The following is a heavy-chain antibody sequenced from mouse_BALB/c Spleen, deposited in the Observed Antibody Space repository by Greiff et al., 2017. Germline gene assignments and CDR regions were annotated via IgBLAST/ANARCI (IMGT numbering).Heavy chain of an antibody. V-gene: IGHV5-17*02. CDR3: ARSYYGYQGYAMDY. CDR2: ISSGSSTI. Sequence: EVKLMESGGGLVQPGGSRKLSCAASGFTFSSFGMHWVRQAPEKGLEWVAYISSGSSTIYYADTVKGRFTISRDNPKNTLFLQMTSLRSEDTAMYYCARSYYGYQGYAMDYWGQGTSVTVSS. D-gene: IGHD2-2*01. CDR1: GFTFSSFG. J-gene: IGHJ4*01.